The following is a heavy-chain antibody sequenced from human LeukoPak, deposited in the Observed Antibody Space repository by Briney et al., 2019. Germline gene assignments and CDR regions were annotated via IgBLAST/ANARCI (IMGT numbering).Heavy chain of an antibody. CDR3: ARDHDWELLFDY. J-gene: IGHJ4*02. V-gene: IGHV3-74*01. CDR2: INSDGSST. Sequence: GGSLRLSCAVSGFTFSSYWMHWVRQAPGKGLVWVSRINSDGSSTSYADSVKGRFTISRDNAKNTLYLQMNSLRAEDTAVYYCARDHDWELLFDYWGQGTLVTVSS. CDR1: GFTFSSYW. D-gene: IGHD1-26*01.